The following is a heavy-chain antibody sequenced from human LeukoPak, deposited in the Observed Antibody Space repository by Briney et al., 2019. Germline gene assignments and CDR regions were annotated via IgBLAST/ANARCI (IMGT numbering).Heavy chain of an antibody. J-gene: IGHJ4*02. D-gene: IGHD3-22*01. CDR1: GGSISSSSYY. Sequence: PSETLSLTCTVSGGSISSSSYYWGWIRQPPGKGLEWIGYIYSSGSTNYNPSLKRRVTISVNTSNNQISLKLNSVTAADTAVYYCARVMGDGSGYYPFDYWGQGTLVTVSS. V-gene: IGHV4-61*05. CDR3: ARVMGDGSGYYPFDY. CDR2: IYSSGST.